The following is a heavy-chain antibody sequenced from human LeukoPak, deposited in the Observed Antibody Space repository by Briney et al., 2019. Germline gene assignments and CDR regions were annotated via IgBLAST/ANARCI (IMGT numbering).Heavy chain of an antibody. CDR2: INEDETGK. D-gene: IGHD3-16*01. Sequence: PGGSLRLSSTGSGFSVSNFWMAWVRQAPGKGLEWVANINEDETGKYYVDSVKGRFTISRDNAKNSLFLQMNSVRVEDTAVYYCATDAFSYPNTWGQGTQVTVSS. V-gene: IGHV3-7*01. J-gene: IGHJ5*02. CDR1: GFSVSNFW. CDR3: ATDAFSYPNT.